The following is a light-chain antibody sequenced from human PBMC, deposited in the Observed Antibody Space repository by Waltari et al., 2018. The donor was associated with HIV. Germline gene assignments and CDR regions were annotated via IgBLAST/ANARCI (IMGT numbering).Light chain of an antibody. CDR2: EVS. CDR3: SSYTAANTIL. V-gene: IGLV2-14*01. Sequence: QSALTQPASVSGSLGQSITVSCTGTTSDIGDYDYVSWYQQLPDKAPTPIIYEVSNRPSGVSQRFSGSKSGNTASLTISGLQSDDESTYFCSSYTAANTILFGGGTKLTVL. J-gene: IGLJ2*01. CDR1: TSDIGDYDY.